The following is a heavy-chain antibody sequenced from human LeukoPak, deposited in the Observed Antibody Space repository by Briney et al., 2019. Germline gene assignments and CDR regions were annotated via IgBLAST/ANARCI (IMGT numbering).Heavy chain of an antibody. Sequence: SETLSLTYTVSGGSISSYYWSWIRQPPGKGLEWIGYIYYSGSTNYNPSLKSRVTISVDTSKNQFSLKLSSVTAADTAVYYCARGGRYYYGSGSYGNWFDPWGQGTLVIVSS. D-gene: IGHD3-10*01. CDR1: GGSISSYY. V-gene: IGHV4-59*01. CDR2: IYYSGST. J-gene: IGHJ5*02. CDR3: ARGGRYYYGSGSYGNWFDP.